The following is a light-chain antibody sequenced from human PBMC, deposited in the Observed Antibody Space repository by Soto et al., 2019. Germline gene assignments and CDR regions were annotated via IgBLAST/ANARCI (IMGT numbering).Light chain of an antibody. CDR2: MRS. V-gene: IGKV2-28*01. CDR1: QSLLHSNGYNY. CDR3: MQTLQTPYT. J-gene: IGKJ2*01. Sequence: DIVMTQSPLSLPVTPGEPASISCRSSQSLLHSNGYNYLDWYLQKPGQSPQLLIYMRSNRASGVPDRFRGSGSGTDFTLRISRVEAEDVGVYYCMQTLQTPYTFGQGTKLEIK.